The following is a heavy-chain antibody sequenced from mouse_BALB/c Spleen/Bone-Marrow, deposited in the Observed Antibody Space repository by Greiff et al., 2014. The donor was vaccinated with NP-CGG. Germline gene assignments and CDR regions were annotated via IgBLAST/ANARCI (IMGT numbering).Heavy chain of an antibody. J-gene: IGHJ4*01. CDR2: ISDGGSYT. CDR1: GFIFSDYY. D-gene: IGHD2-14*01. V-gene: IGHV5-4*02. CDR3: ARDRGVQGYAMDY. Sequence: EVKLVESGGGLVKPGGSLKLSCAASGFIFSDYYMYWVRQTPGKRLEWVATISDGGSYTYYPDSVKGRFTISRDIAKNNLYLQMSSLKSEDTAMYYCARDRGVQGYAMDYWGQGTSVTVSS.